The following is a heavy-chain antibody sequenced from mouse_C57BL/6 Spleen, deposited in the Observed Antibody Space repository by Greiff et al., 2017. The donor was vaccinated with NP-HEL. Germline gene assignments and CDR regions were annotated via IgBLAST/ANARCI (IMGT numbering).Heavy chain of an antibody. V-gene: IGHV1-82*01. Sequence: VQLQQSGPELVKPGASVKISCKASGYAFSSSWMNWVKQRPGKGLEWIGRIYPGDGDTNYKGKFKGKATLTADKSSSTAYMQLSSLTSEDSAVYFCARSLYYYGSSYPYFDYWGQGTTLTVSS. J-gene: IGHJ2*01. CDR2: IYPGDGDT. CDR3: ARSLYYYGSSYPYFDY. D-gene: IGHD1-1*01. CDR1: GYAFSSSW.